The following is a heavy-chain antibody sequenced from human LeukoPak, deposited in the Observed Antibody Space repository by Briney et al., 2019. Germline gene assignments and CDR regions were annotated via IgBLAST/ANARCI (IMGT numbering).Heavy chain of an antibody. J-gene: IGHJ5*02. CDR3: ARGYYYAPVGFDP. Sequence: PSETLSLTCTVSGGSINSNTLYWGWVRQPPGKGLEWIGSIYFSGSTYYNPSLKSRVTISVDTSKNQFSLKLSSVTAADTAVYYCARGYYYAPVGFDPWGQGTLVTVSS. CDR2: IYFSGST. D-gene: IGHD3-10*01. V-gene: IGHV4-39*07. CDR1: GGSINSNTLY.